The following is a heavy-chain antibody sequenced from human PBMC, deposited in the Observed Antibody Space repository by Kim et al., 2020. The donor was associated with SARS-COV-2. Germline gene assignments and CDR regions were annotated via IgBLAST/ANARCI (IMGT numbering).Heavy chain of an antibody. CDR3: ARFMYYYDSSAPDAFDI. Sequence: LKSRVTISVDTSKNQCSLKLSSVTAAATAVYYCARFMYYYDSSAPDAFDIWGQGTMVTVSS. J-gene: IGHJ3*02. D-gene: IGHD3-22*01. V-gene: IGHV4-30-2*04.